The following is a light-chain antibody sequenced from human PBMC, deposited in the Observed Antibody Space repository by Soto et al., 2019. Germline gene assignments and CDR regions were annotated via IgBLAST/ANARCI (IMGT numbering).Light chain of an antibody. CDR2: EDI. J-gene: IGLJ2*01. V-gene: IGLV2-23*01. Sequence: QSALTQPASVSGSPGQSITISCTGTSSDVGNYNLVSWYQQHPGKAPKLMIFEDIERPSGVSNRFSGSKSGNTASLTISGPQTEDEADYYCCSYAGGTSVVFGGGTKLTVL. CDR3: CSYAGGTSVV. CDR1: SSDVGNYNL.